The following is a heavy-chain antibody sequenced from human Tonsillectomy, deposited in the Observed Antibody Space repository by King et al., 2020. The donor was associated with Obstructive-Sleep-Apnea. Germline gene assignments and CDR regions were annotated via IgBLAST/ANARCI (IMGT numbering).Heavy chain of an antibody. D-gene: IGHD3-3*01. CDR3: ARGFLEWSSFDY. J-gene: IGHJ4*02. V-gene: IGHV4-39*07. CDR2: IYYSGGT. Sequence: QLQESGPGLVKPSETLSLTCTVSGGSISSSSYYWGWIRQPPGKGLEWIGRIYYSGGTYYNPSLKSRVTISVDTSKNQFSLKLSSVTAADTAVYYCARGFLEWSSFDYWGQGTLVTVSS. CDR1: GGSISSSSYY.